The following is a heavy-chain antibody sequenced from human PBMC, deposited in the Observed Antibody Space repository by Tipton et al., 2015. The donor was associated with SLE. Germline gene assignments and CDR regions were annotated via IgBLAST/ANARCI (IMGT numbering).Heavy chain of an antibody. CDR2: IGSSSNYI. Sequence: SLRLSCAASGFTFSSYSMNWVRQAPGKGLEWVSSIGSSSNYIHYADSLKGRFTISRDNAKNSLYLQMNSLRAEDTAVYYCARGEYYYYSCCFPFHSWGQAPLLTLPS. J-gene: IGHJ1*01. V-gene: IGHV3-21*03. CDR3: ARGEYYYYSCCFPFHS. D-gene: IGHD3-22*01. CDR1: GFTFSSYS.